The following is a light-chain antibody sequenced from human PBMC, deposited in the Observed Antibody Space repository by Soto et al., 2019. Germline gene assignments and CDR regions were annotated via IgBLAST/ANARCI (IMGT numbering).Light chain of an antibody. V-gene: IGKV3D-7*01. CDR3: LQHDSYPRT. CDR2: GAS. J-gene: IGKJ1*01. Sequence: EIVLTQSPGTLSLSPGERATLSFRASQSVSSNYLAWYQQKPGQAPGLLIHGASTRATGIPARFSGSGSGTEFTLTISSLQPEDIATYYCLQHDSYPRTFGQGTKVDI. CDR1: QSVSSNY.